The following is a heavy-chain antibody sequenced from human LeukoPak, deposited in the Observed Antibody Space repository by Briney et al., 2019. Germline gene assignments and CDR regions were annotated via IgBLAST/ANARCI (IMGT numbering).Heavy chain of an antibody. CDR1: GFTFSSCS. D-gene: IGHD6-13*01. V-gene: IGHV3-21*01. Sequence: AGGSLRLSCAASGFTFSSCSMNWVRQAPGKGLEWVSSISSSSSYIYYVDSVKGRFTISRDNAKNSLYLQMNSLRAEDTAVYYCARDLGQQLGFYYFDYWGQGTLVTVSS. J-gene: IGHJ4*02. CDR2: ISSSSSYI. CDR3: ARDLGQQLGFYYFDY.